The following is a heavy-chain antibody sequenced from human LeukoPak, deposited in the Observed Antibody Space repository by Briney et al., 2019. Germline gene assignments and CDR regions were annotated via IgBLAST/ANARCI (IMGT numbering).Heavy chain of an antibody. CDR2: IYYSGST. D-gene: IGHD2-2*01. CDR3: ARDRLGYCSSTSCYGGMYYYYYMDV. CDR1: GGSISSYY. J-gene: IGHJ6*03. V-gene: IGHV4-59*12. Sequence: SETLSLTCTVSGGSISSYYWSWIRQPPGKGLEWIGYIYYSGSTNYNPSLKSRVTISVDTSKNQFSLKLSSVTAADTAVYYCARDRLGYCSSTSCYGGMYYYYYMDVWGKGTTVTISS.